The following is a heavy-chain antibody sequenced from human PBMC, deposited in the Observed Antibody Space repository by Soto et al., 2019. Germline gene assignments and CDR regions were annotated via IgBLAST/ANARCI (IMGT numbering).Heavy chain of an antibody. Sequence: QVQLVQSGAEVKKPGSSVKVSCKASGGTFSSYAISWVRQAPGQGLEWMGGIIPIFGTANYAQKFRGRVTITADESTSTAYMELSSLRSEDTAVYYCASHYYYGSGSYVFDYWGQGTLVTVSS. D-gene: IGHD3-10*01. CDR3: ASHYYYGSGSYVFDY. V-gene: IGHV1-69*12. CDR2: IIPIFGTA. CDR1: GGTFSSYA. J-gene: IGHJ4*02.